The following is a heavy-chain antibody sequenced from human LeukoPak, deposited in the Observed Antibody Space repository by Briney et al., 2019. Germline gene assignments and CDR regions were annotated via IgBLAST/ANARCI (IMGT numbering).Heavy chain of an antibody. CDR3: ARKAYGLDV. Sequence: GGSLRPSCEPSGFTFSSYWMSWVRQAPGQGLEWVANINQDGSETNYVHSVKGRFTISTDNGKNSLYLQMNSLRAEDTAVYYCARKAYGLDVWGKGTTVTVSS. V-gene: IGHV3-7*03. CDR1: GFTFSSYW. J-gene: IGHJ6*04. CDR2: INQDGSET.